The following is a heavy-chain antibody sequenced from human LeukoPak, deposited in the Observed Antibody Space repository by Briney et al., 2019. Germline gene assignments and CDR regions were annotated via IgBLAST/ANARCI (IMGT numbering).Heavy chain of an antibody. V-gene: IGHV4-4*07. CDR2: MYTDGDT. Sequence: SETLSLTCDVSGASISGYWWSWIRQPAGKGLEWIGRMYTDGDTNYNPSLKSRVTISVDTSKNQFSLKLSSVTAADTAVYYCARGAVAAAGWSWFDPWGQGTLVTVSS. D-gene: IGHD6-13*01. J-gene: IGHJ5*02. CDR1: GASISGYW. CDR3: ARGAVAAAGWSWFDP.